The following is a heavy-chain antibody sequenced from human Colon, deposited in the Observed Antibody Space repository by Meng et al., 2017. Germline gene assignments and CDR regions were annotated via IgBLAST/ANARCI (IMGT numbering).Heavy chain of an antibody. CDR1: GGSISNDQW. V-gene: IGHV4-4*02. CDR3: TTLYGDSIS. CDR2: IYHSGRT. J-gene: IGHJ4*02. Sequence: QVQLQESGPGLVKPSGGLSLTCAVSGGSISNDQWWSWARQPPVKGLEWIGEIYHSGRTNYNPSVKSRVTMSVDKSQNQFSLKLSSVAAADTAVYYCTTLYGDSISWGQGTLVTVSS. D-gene: IGHD4-17*01.